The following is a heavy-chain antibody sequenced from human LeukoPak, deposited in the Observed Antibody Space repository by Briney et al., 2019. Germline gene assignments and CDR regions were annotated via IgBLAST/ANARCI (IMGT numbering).Heavy chain of an antibody. V-gene: IGHV4-59*01. J-gene: IGHJ4*02. Sequence: SSETLSLTCTVSGGSISSFYYTWIRQPPGKGLEWIGYIDSSGITNYNSSLNSRVTISLDTSQNQFSLKLNSVTAADTAVYYCATVASGWYPDYWGQGALVTVAS. CDR3: ATVASGWYPDY. CDR2: IDSSGIT. D-gene: IGHD6-19*01. CDR1: GGSISSFY.